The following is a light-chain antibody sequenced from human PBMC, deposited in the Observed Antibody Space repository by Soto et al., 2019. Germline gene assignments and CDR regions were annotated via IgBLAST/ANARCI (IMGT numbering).Light chain of an antibody. J-gene: IGLJ2*01. V-gene: IGLV1-44*01. Sequence: QSVLTQPPSASGTPGQRVTISCSGRTSNIGSNSVNWYQQLPGTAPRLLIYNNDQRPSGVPDRFSGSKSGTAASLAISGLQSDDEADYCCTAWDDTLNGPGVVFGGGTKLTVL. CDR2: NND. CDR3: TAWDDTLNGPGVV. CDR1: TSNIGSNS.